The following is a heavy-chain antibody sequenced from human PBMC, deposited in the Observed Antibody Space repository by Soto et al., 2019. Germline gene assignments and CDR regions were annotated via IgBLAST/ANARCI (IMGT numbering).Heavy chain of an antibody. CDR1: GGTFSTHA. Sequence: QVHLVQSGAAVKKPGSSVKVSCKASGGTFSTHAISWVRQAPGQGLEGLGGIIPILGTPNYEQKFQGRVTVTADEDTSTAYMELSRLTSEDTAVYYCARAAFRSGYYGYYYGMDGWGQGTAVTVS. D-gene: IGHD3-3*01. CDR2: IIPILGTP. V-gene: IGHV1-69*01. J-gene: IGHJ6*02. CDR3: ARAAFRSGYYGYYYGMDG.